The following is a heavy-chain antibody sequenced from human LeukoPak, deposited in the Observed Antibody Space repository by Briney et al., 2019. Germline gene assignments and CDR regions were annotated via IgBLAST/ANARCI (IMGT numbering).Heavy chain of an antibody. CDR2: IRSKAYGGTT. CDR3: TIMVRGVIAGYFDY. CDR1: GFTFGDYA. D-gene: IGHD3-10*01. V-gene: IGHV3-49*03. Sequence: GGSLRLSCTASGFTFGDYAMSWFRQAPGKGLEWVGFIRSKAYGGTTEYAASVKGRFTISRDDPKSIAYLQMNSLKTEDTAVYYCTIMVRGVIAGYFDYWGQGTLVTVSS. J-gene: IGHJ4*02.